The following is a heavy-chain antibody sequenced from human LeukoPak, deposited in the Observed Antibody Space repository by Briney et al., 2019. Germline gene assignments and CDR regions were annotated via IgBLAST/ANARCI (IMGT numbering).Heavy chain of an antibody. Sequence: SETLSLTCTVSGGSISSYYWSWIRQPPGKGLEWIGYIYYSGSTNYNPSLKSRVTISVDTSKNQFSLKLSSVTAADTAVYYCASLGVGATGAFDIWGQGTMVTVSS. CDR3: ASLGVGATGAFDI. CDR1: GGSISSYY. V-gene: IGHV4-59*08. D-gene: IGHD1-26*01. CDR2: IYYSGST. J-gene: IGHJ3*02.